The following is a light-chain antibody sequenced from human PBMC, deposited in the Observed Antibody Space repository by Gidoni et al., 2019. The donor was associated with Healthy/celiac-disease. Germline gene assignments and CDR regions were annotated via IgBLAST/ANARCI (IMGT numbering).Light chain of an antibody. V-gene: IGKV1-33*01. CDR3: QQYDNLPPIT. CDR1: QDISNY. Sequence: MTQSPSSLSASVGDRVTITCQASQDISNYLNWYQQKPGKAPKLLIYDASNLETGVPSRFSGSGSGTDFTFTISSLQPEDIATYYCQQYDNLPPITXXXXTRXEIK. J-gene: IGKJ5*01. CDR2: DAS.